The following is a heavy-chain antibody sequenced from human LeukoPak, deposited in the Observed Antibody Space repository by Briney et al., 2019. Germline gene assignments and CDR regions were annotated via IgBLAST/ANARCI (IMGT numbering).Heavy chain of an antibody. J-gene: IGHJ4*02. D-gene: IGHD1-26*01. CDR3: AREARGSYGFDY. CDR1: GGTFSSYA. V-gene: IGHV1-69*05. Sequence: SVKVSCKASGGTFSSYAISWVRQAPGQGLEWMGRIIPIFGTANYAQKFQGRVTITTDESTSTAYMELSSLRSEDTAVYYCAREARGSYGFDYWRQGTLVTVFS. CDR2: IIPIFGTA.